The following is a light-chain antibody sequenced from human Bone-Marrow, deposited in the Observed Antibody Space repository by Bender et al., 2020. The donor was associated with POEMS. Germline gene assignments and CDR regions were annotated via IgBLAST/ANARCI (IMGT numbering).Light chain of an antibody. CDR1: SRDVGSSNL. J-gene: IGLJ1*01. CDR3: SSYTSSSTRV. Sequence: QSALTQPASISGSPGQAITISCTGTSRDVGSSNLVSWYQQYPGRAPKLIIFEVTQRPSGVANRFSGSKSGNTASLTISGLQAEDEADYYCSSYTSSSTRVFGTGTKVTVL. CDR2: EVT. V-gene: IGLV2-14*02.